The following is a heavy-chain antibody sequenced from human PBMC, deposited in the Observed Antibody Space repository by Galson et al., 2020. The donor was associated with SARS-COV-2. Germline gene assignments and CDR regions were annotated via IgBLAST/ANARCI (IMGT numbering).Heavy chain of an antibody. CDR3: ARITVAGRGFDY. D-gene: IGHD6-19*01. CDR2: IDWDDDK. V-gene: IGHV2-70*11. Sequence: ESGPTLVNPTQTLTLTCTFSGFSLSTSGMCVSWIRQPPGKALEWLARIDWDDDKYYSTSLKTRLTISKDTSKNQVFLTRTNMDPVDTATYYCARITVAGRGFDYWGQGTLVTVSS. CDR1: GFSLSTSGMC. J-gene: IGHJ4*02.